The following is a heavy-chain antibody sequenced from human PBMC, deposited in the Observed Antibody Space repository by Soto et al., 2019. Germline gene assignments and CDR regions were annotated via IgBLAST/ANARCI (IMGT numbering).Heavy chain of an antibody. D-gene: IGHD6-13*01. V-gene: IGHV4-59*01. CDR1: GASITYYY. Sequence: QVQLQESGPGLVKPSETLSLTCAVSGASITYYYWNWIRQPPGRGLEWIVSFSSTGSTVYNPSLRCRVTISLDTSTNQFSLTLNSVTAADTAVYYCARGGGSPYHNHEFDFWGQGTLVTVSS. CDR3: ARGGGSPYHNHEFDF. J-gene: IGHJ4*02. CDR2: FSSTGST.